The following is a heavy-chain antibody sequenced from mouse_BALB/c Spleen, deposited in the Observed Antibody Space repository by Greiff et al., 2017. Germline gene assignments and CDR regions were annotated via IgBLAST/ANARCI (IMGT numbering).Heavy chain of an antibody. Sequence: EVQLVESGGGLVKPGGSLKLSCAASGFTFSSYAMSWVSQTPEKRLEWVAYISSGGSYTYYTDNVKGRVTISRDNAKNTLYLQMSSLKSEDTAMYYCARKKYGNFDFDYWGQGTTLTVSA. CDR1: GFTFSSYA. CDR3: ARKKYGNFDFDY. D-gene: IGHD2-10*02. V-gene: IGHV5-6*01. CDR2: ISSGGSYT. J-gene: IGHJ2*01.